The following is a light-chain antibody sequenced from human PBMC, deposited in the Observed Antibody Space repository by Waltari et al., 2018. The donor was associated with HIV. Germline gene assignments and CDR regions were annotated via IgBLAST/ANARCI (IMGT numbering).Light chain of an antibody. V-gene: IGLV1-40*01. J-gene: IGLJ3*02. CDR3: HSYDSSLDGWV. Sequence: QSVLTQPPSVSGAPGQRVTIPCTGSSSTLGAAYHLNWYPQLPGTTPKLLIYGYNNRPSGVPDRFSGSKSGTSASLAITGLQAEDEADYYCHSYDSSLDGWVFGGGTKLTVL. CDR2: GYN. CDR1: SSTLGAAYH.